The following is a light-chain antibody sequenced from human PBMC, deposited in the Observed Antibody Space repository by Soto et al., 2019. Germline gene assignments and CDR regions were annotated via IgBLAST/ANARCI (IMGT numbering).Light chain of an antibody. V-gene: IGKV1-39*01. CDR3: QQSYSTPWT. CDR2: AAS. CDR1: QSISSY. Sequence: DIKMTQSRSALSASVGDRVTITCRASQSISSYLHWYQQKPGKAPKLLIYAASNLQSGVPSRFSASGSGTDFTLTLNSLQPEDFATYYCQQSYSTPWTFCQGTKVDI. J-gene: IGKJ1*01.